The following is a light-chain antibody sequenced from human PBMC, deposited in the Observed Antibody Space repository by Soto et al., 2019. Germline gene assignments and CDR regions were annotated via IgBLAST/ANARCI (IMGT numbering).Light chain of an antibody. Sequence: QSVLTQPRSVSGSPGQSVTISCTGTSSDVGDYNYVSWYQQHPDKAPKLMIFDVSQRPSGVPDRFSGSKFGNTASLTISGLQAEDEADYYCCSYAGSYTYVFGTGTKLTVL. V-gene: IGLV2-11*01. CDR3: CSYAGSYTYV. CDR2: DVS. J-gene: IGLJ1*01. CDR1: SSDVGDYNY.